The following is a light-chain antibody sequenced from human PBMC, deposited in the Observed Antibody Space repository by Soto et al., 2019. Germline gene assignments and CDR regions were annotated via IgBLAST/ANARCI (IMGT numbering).Light chain of an antibody. V-gene: IGKV1-5*01. J-gene: IGKJ1*01. Sequence: DIQMTQSPSTLSASVGDRVTITCRASQTISNWLAWYQQKPGKAPKLLISDASSLESGVPSRFSGSGSGTEFTLTISSLQPDNFATYYCQHYKMYSPWTFGQGTKVDI. CDR2: DAS. CDR3: QHYKMYSPWT. CDR1: QTISNW.